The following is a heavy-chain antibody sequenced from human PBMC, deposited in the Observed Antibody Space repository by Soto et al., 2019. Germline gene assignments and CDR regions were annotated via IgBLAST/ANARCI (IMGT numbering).Heavy chain of an antibody. Sequence: WIRQPPGKGLEWVGRIKGEADGGTTDYAAPVKGRITISRDHSKDTLYLHMNSLKTEDTAVYYCTTGLSNGYYNFDYWGQGTPVTVSS. D-gene: IGHD3-22*01. CDR2: IKGEADGGTT. CDR3: TTGLSNGYYNFDY. J-gene: IGHJ4*02. V-gene: IGHV3-15*01.